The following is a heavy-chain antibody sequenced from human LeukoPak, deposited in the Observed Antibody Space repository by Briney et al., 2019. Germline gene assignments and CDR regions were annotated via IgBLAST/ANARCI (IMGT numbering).Heavy chain of an antibody. J-gene: IGHJ4*02. D-gene: IGHD2-21*02. CDR3: ARTYPDCDY. CDR2: IHYSGST. V-gene: IGHV4-39*01. Sequence: SVTLSLTCNVSGGSISTTNYYWGWIRQPPGKGLEWLGNIHYSGSTYYNPSLQSRVTLSVDTSKNQFSLKLTSVTATDTAVYYCARTYPDCDYWGQGTLVTISA. CDR1: GGSISTTNYY.